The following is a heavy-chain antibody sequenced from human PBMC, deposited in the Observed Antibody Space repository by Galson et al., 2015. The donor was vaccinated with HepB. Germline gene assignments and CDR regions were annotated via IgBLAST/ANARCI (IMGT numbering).Heavy chain of an antibody. CDR2: ISRSITTI. D-gene: IGHD2-8*01. Sequence: SLRLSCAASGFTFSAYSMTWVRQAPGKGLEWVSYISRSITTIYYADSVKGRFTISRDNAKNSLYLQMNSLRAEDTAVYYCARDMGVTGAEDYWGQGTLVTVTS. CDR3: ARDMGVTGAEDY. V-gene: IGHV3-48*04. J-gene: IGHJ4*02. CDR1: GFTFSAYS.